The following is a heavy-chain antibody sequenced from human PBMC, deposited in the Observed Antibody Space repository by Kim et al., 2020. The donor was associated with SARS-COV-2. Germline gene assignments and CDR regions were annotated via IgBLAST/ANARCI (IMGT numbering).Heavy chain of an antibody. Sequence: YAQKLQGRVTMTTDTSTSTAYMELRSLRSDDTAVYYCAREQMFYTYYFDYWGQGTLVTVSS. V-gene: IGHV1-18*01. D-gene: IGHD3-10*02. J-gene: IGHJ4*02. CDR3: AREQMFYTYYFDY.